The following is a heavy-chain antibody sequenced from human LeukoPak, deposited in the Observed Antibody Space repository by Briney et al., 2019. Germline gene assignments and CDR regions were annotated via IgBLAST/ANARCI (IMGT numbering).Heavy chain of an antibody. V-gene: IGHV3-74*01. Sequence: AGSLTLSCVAAAFTFSSHWMHWDRQVQGKGLVWVPRTVYEGGTTDYADSGEGRFTISRHNARNTLYVQMNSLRAEDTAIYYCARNNWGIDYWGLGTLVSVSS. CDR3: ARNNWGIDY. J-gene: IGHJ4*01. D-gene: IGHD1/OR15-1a*01. CDR2: TVYEGGTT. CDR1: AFTFSSHW.